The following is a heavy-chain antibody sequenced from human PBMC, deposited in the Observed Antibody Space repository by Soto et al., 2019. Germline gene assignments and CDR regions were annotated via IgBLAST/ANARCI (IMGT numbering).Heavy chain of an antibody. D-gene: IGHD1-1*01. CDR2: IRSKANSYAT. CDR1: GFTFSGSA. CDR3: TRTGDY. J-gene: IGHJ4*02. V-gene: IGHV3-73*01. Sequence: GGALRLSCAASGFTFSGSAMHWFRQASGKGLEWVGRIRSKANSYATAYAASVKGRFTISRDDSKNTAYLQMNSLKTEDTAVYYCTRTGDYWGQGTLVTVSS.